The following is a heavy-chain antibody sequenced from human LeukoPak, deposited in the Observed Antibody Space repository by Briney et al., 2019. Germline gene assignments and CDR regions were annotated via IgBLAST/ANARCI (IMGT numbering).Heavy chain of an antibody. V-gene: IGHV3-11*01. J-gene: IGHJ4*02. CDR1: GFTFSDYY. Sequence: GGSLRLSCAASGFTFSDYYMSWIRQAPGKGLEWVSYISSSGSTIYYADSVKGRFTISRDNAKNSLYLQMNSLRAEHTAVYYCARALLSGLHDYWGQGTLVTVPS. D-gene: IGHD6-25*01. CDR2: ISSSGSTI. CDR3: ARALLSGLHDY.